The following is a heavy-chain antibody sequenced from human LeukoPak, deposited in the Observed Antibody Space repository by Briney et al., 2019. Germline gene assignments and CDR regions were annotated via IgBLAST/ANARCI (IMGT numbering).Heavy chain of an antibody. CDR1: GYTFTGYY. J-gene: IGHJ4*02. CDR3: ASLGDYVWGSYRYNYFDY. V-gene: IGHV1-2*02. Sequence: ASVKVSCKASGYTFTGYYMHWVRQAPGQGLEWMGWINPNSGGTNYAQKFQGRVTMTRDTSISTAYMELSRLRSDDTAVYYCASLGDYVWGSYRYNYFDYWGQGTLVTVSS. D-gene: IGHD3-16*02. CDR2: INPNSGGT.